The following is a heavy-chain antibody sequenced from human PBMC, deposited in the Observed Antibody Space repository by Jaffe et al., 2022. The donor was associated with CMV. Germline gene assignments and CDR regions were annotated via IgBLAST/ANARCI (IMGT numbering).Heavy chain of an antibody. CDR2: IYYSGST. J-gene: IGHJ4*02. Sequence: QVQLQESGPGLVKPSETLSLTCTVSGGSISSYYWSWIRQPPGKGLEWIGYIYYSGSTNYNPSLKSRVTISVDTSKNQFSLKLSSVTAADTAVYYCARRGGGKPFDYWGQGTLVTVSS. V-gene: IGHV4-59*08. CDR3: ARRGGGKPFDY. CDR1: GGSISSYY. D-gene: IGHD2-15*01.